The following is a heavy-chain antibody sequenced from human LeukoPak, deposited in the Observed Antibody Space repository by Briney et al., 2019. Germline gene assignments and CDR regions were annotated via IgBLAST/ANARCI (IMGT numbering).Heavy chain of an antibody. CDR2: ISAYNGNT. Sequence: ASVKVSCKASGYTFTSYGISWVRQAPGQGLEWMGWISAYNGNTNYAQKLQGRVTMTTDTSTSTDYMELRSLRSDDTAVYYCARVHCSGGSCYSGSAWVDYWGQGTLVTVSS. D-gene: IGHD2-15*01. CDR3: ARVHCSGGSCYSGSAWVDY. CDR1: GYTFTSYG. J-gene: IGHJ4*02. V-gene: IGHV1-18*01.